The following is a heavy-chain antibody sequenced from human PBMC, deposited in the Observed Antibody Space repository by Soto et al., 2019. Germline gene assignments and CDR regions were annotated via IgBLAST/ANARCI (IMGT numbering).Heavy chain of an antibody. Sequence: QVQLQESGPGLVKPSETLSLTCAVSSGSVSNNNWWSWLRQPPGKGLEWIGEIFHSGSTNYNPSLKRRVTISLDKSMNQFSLRLNSVTAADTAVYCCARIPDYYAGMDVWGQGTTVTVS. CDR1: SGSVSNNNW. V-gene: IGHV4-4*01. CDR2: IFHSGST. J-gene: IGHJ6*02. D-gene: IGHD2-21*01. CDR3: ARIPDYYAGMDV.